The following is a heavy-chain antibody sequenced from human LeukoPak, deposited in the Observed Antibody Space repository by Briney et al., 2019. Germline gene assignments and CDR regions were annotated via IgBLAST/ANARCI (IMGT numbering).Heavy chain of an antibody. V-gene: IGHV4-59*01. Sequence: PSETLSLTCTVSGGSISSYYWSWIRQPPGKGLEWIGYIYYSGSTNYNPSLKSRVTISVDTSKNQFSLKLSSVTAADTAVYYCARGPIQLWSYYFDYWGQGTLVTVSS. D-gene: IGHD5-18*01. J-gene: IGHJ4*02. CDR2: IYYSGST. CDR1: GGSISSYY. CDR3: ARGPIQLWSYYFDY.